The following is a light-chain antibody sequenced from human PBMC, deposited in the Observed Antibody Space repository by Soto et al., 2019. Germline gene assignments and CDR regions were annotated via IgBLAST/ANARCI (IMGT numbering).Light chain of an antibody. CDR2: RAS. Sequence: EVVLTQSPGTLSLSPGERATFSCRASQSVSSYLAWYQHKPGQAPRLLISRASSRATGIPDRFSGSGSGTDFTLTITRLDPEDFAVYYCQQYGYSPYTFGQGTKLEIK. CDR3: QQYGYSPYT. J-gene: IGKJ2*01. V-gene: IGKV3-20*01. CDR1: QSVSSY.